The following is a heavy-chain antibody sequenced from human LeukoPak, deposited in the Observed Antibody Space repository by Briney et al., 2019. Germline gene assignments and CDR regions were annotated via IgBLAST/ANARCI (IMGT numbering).Heavy chain of an antibody. Sequence: PGGSLRLSCAASGFTFSSYATHWVRQAPGKGLEWVAVISYDGSNKYYADSVKGRFTISRDNSRNTLYLQMNSLRAEDTAVYYCARTMITFGGVPDYWGQGTLVTVSS. J-gene: IGHJ4*02. D-gene: IGHD3-16*01. V-gene: IGHV3-30-3*01. CDR3: ARTMITFGGVPDY. CDR2: ISYDGSNK. CDR1: GFTFSSYA.